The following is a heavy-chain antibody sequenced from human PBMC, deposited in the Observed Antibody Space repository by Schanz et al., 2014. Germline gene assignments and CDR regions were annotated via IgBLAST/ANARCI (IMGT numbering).Heavy chain of an antibody. J-gene: IGHJ6*02. CDR3: ARDKNYDDSAEYGMEV. D-gene: IGHD3-22*01. V-gene: IGHV3-66*01. CDR1: GFTVNTNY. Sequence: EVQLVESGGGLVKPGGSLRLSCAASGFTVNTNYMSWVRQAPGKGLEWISSMYINSGSTQYADSVKGRFTISRDNSKNTPYLQMNSLRPEDPAVYRCARDKNYDDSAEYGMEVWGQGTTVTVSS. CDR2: MYINSGST.